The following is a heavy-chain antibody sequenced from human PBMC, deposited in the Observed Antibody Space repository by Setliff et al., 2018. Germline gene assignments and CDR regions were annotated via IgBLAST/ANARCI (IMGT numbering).Heavy chain of an antibody. V-gene: IGHV3-21*04. Sequence: GGSLRLSCAASGFTFSASTMNWVRQAPGKGLEWVSSISGSSSNFIYYADSVKGRFTISRDNAKNSLFLQMDNLRAEDTALYYCARGGPYYSGWYAIEYWGQGALVTVSS. D-gene: IGHD6-19*01. CDR3: ARGGPYYSGWYAIEY. J-gene: IGHJ4*01. CDR1: GFTFSAST. CDR2: ISGSSSNFI.